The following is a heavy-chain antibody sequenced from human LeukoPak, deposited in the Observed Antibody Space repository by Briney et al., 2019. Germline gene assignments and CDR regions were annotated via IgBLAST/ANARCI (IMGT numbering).Heavy chain of an antibody. CDR2: ISGSGGST. CDR3: AKYSSSWYPSFWDY. J-gene: IGHJ4*02. D-gene: IGHD6-13*01. CDR1: GFTFSSYA. Sequence: GGSLSLSCAASGFTFSSYAMSWVRQAPGKGLEWVSAISGSGGSTYYADSVKGRFTISRDNSKNTLYLQMNSLRAEDTAVYYCAKYSSSWYPSFWDYWGQGTLVTVSS. V-gene: IGHV3-23*01.